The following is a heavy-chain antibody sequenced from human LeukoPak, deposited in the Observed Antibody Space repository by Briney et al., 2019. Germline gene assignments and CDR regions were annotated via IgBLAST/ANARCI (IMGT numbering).Heavy chain of an antibody. D-gene: IGHD5-12*01. J-gene: IGHJ4*02. CDR3: ARVPGYSGYGLGDY. Sequence: ASVKVSCKASGYTFTSYDINWVRQATGQGLEWMGWMNPNSGNTGYAQKFQGRVTMTRNTSISTAYMELSSLRSEDTAVYYCARVPGYSGYGLGDYWGQGTLITVSS. V-gene: IGHV1-8*01. CDR1: GYTFTSYD. CDR2: MNPNSGNT.